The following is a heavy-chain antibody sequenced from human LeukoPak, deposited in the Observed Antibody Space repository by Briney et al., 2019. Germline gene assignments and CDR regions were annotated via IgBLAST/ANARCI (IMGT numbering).Heavy chain of an antibody. CDR3: ASGRSCGDYPGSHHFDY. D-gene: IGHD4-17*01. J-gene: IGHJ4*02. CDR2: ISAYNGNT. Sequence: ASVKVSCKASGYTFTSYGISWVRQAPGQGLEWMGWISAYNGNTNYAQKLQGRVTMTTDTSTSTAYMELRSLRSDDTAVYYCASGRSCGDYPGSHHFDYWGQGTLVTVSS. V-gene: IGHV1-18*01. CDR1: GYTFTSYG.